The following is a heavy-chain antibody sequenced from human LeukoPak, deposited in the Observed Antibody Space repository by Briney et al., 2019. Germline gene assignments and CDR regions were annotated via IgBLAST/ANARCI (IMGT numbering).Heavy chain of an antibody. Sequence: SETLSLTCAVYGGSFSGYYWSWIRQPPGKGLEWIGEINHSGSTNYNPSLKSRVTISVDTSKNQFSLKLSSVTAADTAVYYCARDDYAPSYYGMDVWGQGTTVTVSS. V-gene: IGHV4-34*01. D-gene: IGHD4-17*01. J-gene: IGHJ6*02. CDR1: GGSFSGYY. CDR2: INHSGST. CDR3: ARDDYAPSYYGMDV.